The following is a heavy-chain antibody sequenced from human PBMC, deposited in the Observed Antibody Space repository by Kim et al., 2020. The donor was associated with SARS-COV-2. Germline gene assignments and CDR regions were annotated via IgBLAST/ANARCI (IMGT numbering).Heavy chain of an antibody. D-gene: IGHD6-13*01. V-gene: IGHV1-2*06. CDR3: ARDLTYQAISGYSSSWYDYYYYGMDV. J-gene: IGHJ6*02. CDR1: GYTFTGYY. Sequence: ASVKVSCKASGYTFTGYYMHWVRQAPGQGLEWMGRINPNSGGTNYAQKFQGRVTMTRDTSISTAYMELSRLRSDDTAVYYCARDLTYQAISGYSSSWYDYYYYGMDVWGQGTTVTVSS. CDR2: INPNSGGT.